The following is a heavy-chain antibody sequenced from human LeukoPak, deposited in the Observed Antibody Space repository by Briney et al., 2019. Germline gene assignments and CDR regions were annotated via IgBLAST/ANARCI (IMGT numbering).Heavy chain of an antibody. J-gene: IGHJ6*03. CDR3: AKDGGDYDFWSGLIRYYYYYYMDV. CDR1: GFTFSSYA. V-gene: IGHV3-23*01. Sequence: PGGSLRLSCAASGFTFSSYAMSWVRQAPGQGLEWVSAISGNGGSTNYAESLKGRVTISRDKSKITLYLQMNSLRAEDTAVYYCAKDGGDYDFWSGLIRYYYYYYMDVWGKGTTVTVSS. D-gene: IGHD3-3*01. CDR2: ISGNGGST.